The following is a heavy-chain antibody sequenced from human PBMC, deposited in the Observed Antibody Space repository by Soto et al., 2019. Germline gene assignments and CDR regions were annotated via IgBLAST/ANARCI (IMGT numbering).Heavy chain of an antibody. CDR3: ARARYQLLHPYYYGMDI. J-gene: IGHJ6*02. V-gene: IGHV4-59*01. CDR1: GGSISSYY. Sequence: SETLSLTCTVSGGSISSYYWSWIRQSPGKGLEWIGYIHYSGGTKSNPSLKSRVTISVDTSRNQVSLKLSSVTAADSAVYFCARARYQLLHPYYYGMDIWGQGTTVTVSS. D-gene: IGHD2-2*01. CDR2: IHYSGGT.